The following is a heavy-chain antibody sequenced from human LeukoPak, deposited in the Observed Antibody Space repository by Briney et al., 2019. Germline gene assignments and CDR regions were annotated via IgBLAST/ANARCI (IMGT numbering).Heavy chain of an antibody. CDR1: GYTFTGYY. V-gene: IGHV1-2*02. D-gene: IGHD3-3*01. CDR2: INPNSGGT. J-gene: IGHJ6*02. CDR3: ARARVRTIFGVVIMDYYYYGMDV. Sequence: ASVKVSCKASGYTFTGYYIHWVRQAPGQGLEWMGWINPNSGGTNYAQKFQGRVTMTRDTSISTAYMELSRLRSDDTAVYYCARARVRTIFGVVIMDYYYYGMDVWGQGTTVTVSS.